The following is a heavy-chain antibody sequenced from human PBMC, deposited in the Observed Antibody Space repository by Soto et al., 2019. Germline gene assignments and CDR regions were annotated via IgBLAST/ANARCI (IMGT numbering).Heavy chain of an antibody. CDR3: TTLAVPNY. J-gene: IGHJ4*02. Sequence: QVQLVQSGAEVKKPGASVKVSCKASGYTFNNSYMHWVRQAPGQGLEWMGIINRSSGTTTYAQKFQGRITMTRDTSTSTVYMELSSLTSDDTAIYYCTTLAVPNYWGQGTLVTVSS. CDR1: GYTFNNSY. CDR2: INRSSGTT. V-gene: IGHV1-46*02. D-gene: IGHD6-19*01.